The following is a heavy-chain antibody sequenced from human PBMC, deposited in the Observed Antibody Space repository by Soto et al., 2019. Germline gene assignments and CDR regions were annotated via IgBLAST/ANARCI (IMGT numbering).Heavy chain of an antibody. CDR1: GGSFSSYT. J-gene: IGHJ4*02. V-gene: IGHV1-69*06. Sequence: QVQLVQSGAEVRKPGSSVKVSCKASGGSFSSYTINWVRKAPGQGLEWMGGIVPIFGTTYYAQNFQGRVTITADKSTSTVYMELSSLRSEDTALFYCARDEGSTTTFDSWGQGTLVTVSS. D-gene: IGHD5-12*01. CDR2: IVPIFGTT. CDR3: ARDEGSTTTFDS.